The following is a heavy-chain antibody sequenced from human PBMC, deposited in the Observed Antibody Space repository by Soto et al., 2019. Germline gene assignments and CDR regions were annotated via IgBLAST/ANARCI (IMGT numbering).Heavy chain of an antibody. D-gene: IGHD2-2*01. CDR3: ARDPVGLPRDDNWFDP. V-gene: IGHV1-69*13. J-gene: IGHJ5*02. CDR2: IIPIFGTA. Sequence: SVKVSCKASGGTLSSYAISWVRQAPGQGLEWMGGIIPIFGTANYAQKFQGRVTITADESTSTAYMELSSLRSEDTAVYYCARDPVGLPRDDNWFDPWGQGTLVTISS. CDR1: GGTLSSYA.